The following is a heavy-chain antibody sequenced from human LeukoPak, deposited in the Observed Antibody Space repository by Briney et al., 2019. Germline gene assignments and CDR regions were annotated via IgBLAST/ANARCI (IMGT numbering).Heavy chain of an antibody. CDR1: GYMFSDYA. J-gene: IGHJ4*02. V-gene: IGHV1-3*01. CDR3: ARARWTSTVTTYYLDY. Sequence: ASVNVSCTASGYMFSDYAIRWVRQAPGQGLEWMGWINAGNGKTKYSQKFQGRVTITRETSASTAYVELSGLRSEDTAVYYCARARWTSTVTTYYLDYWGQGTLVTVSS. CDR2: INAGNGKT. D-gene: IGHD4-17*01.